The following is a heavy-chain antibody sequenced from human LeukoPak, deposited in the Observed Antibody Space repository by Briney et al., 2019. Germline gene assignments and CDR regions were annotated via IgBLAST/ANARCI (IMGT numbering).Heavy chain of an antibody. CDR2: IYYSGST. CDR1: GGSISSSSYY. CDR3: AARMVKGRFDY. Sequence: SETLSLTCTVSGGSISSSSYYWGWIRQPPGKGLEWIGSIYYSGSTYYNPSLKSRVTISVDTSKNQFSLKLSSVTAADTAVYYYAARMVKGRFDYWGQGTLVTVSS. J-gene: IGHJ4*02. D-gene: IGHD5-18*01. V-gene: IGHV4-39*01.